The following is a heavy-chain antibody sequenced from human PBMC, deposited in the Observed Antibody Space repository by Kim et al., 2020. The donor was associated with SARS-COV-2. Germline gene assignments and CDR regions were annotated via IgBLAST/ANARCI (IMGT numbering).Heavy chain of an antibody. CDR2: FDPEHSET. Sequence: ASVKVSCKVSGYSLTELSMHWVRQAPGKGLEWMGGFDPEHSETIYAQKFQGRVTMTEDTSTDTAYMELSSLRSEDTAVYYCATANWNDFYWGQGTLVTVSS. V-gene: IGHV1-24*01. D-gene: IGHD1-1*01. CDR1: GYSLTELS. CDR3: ATANWNDFY. J-gene: IGHJ4*02.